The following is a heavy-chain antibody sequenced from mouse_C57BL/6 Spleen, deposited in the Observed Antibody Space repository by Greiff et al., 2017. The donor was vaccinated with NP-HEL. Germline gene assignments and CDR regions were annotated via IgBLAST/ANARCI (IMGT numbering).Heavy chain of an antibody. CDR2: IYPGDGDT. CDR3: ARDYYGSSRGYFDV. Sequence: VQVVESGAELVKPGASVKISCKASGYAFSSYWMNWVKQRPGKGLEWIGQIYPGDGDTNYNGKFKGKATLTADKSSSTAYMQLSSLTSEDSAVYFCARDYYGSSRGYFDVWGTGTTVTVSS. D-gene: IGHD1-1*01. J-gene: IGHJ1*03. V-gene: IGHV1-80*01. CDR1: GYAFSSYW.